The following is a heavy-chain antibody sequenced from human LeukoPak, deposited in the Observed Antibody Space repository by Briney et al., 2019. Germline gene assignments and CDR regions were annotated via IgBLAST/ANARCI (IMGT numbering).Heavy chain of an antibody. CDR3: VKDLGVAGDF. V-gene: IGHV3-30*18. CDR2: ITYDGSNK. CDR1: GFTFSSYG. J-gene: IGHJ4*02. Sequence: GRSLRLSCAASGFTFSSYGMHWVRQAPGKGLDWVAVITYDGSNKYYADSVKGRFTISRDNSKNTLYLQMNSLRAEDTTVYYCVKDLGVAGDFWGQGTLVTVSP. D-gene: IGHD6-19*01.